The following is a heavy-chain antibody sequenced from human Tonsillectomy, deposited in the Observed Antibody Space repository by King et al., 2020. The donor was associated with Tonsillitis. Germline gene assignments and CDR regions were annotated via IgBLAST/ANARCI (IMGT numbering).Heavy chain of an antibody. D-gene: IGHD4-17*01. CDR3: ASSIASGDYRPFDY. J-gene: IGHJ4*02. CDR1: GGSISSSNW. V-gene: IGHV4-4*02. CDR2: IYHSGSI. Sequence: LQLQESGPGLVKPSGTLSLTCAVSGGSISSSNWWSWVRQPPGKGLGWIGQIYHSGSINYNPSLKSRVTISVDKTKNQFSLKMSSVTAADTAVYYCASSIASGDYRPFDYWGQGTLVTVSS.